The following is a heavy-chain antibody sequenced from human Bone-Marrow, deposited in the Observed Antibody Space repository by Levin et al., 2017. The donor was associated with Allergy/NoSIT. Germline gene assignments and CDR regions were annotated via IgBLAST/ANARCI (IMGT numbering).Heavy chain of an antibody. V-gene: IGHV1-2*02. CDR1: GYSFTDFY. CDR3: ARSLVGATFDF. Sequence: GESLKISCKASGYSFTDFYIHWVRQVPGLGLEWMGLINPLNGGIKYAPKFQGRVTMTRDTPMTTAYMELTNLRSDDTAVYYCARSLVGATFDFWGQGTLVTVSS. J-gene: IGHJ4*01. CDR2: INPLNGGI. D-gene: IGHD1-26*01.